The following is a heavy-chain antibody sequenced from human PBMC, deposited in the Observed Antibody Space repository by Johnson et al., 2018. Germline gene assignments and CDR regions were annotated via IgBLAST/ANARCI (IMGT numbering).Heavy chain of an antibody. Sequence: QVQLQESGPGLVKPSETLSLTCTVSGGSISNYHWSWIRQPPGKGLEWIGYIYYNGYTNYNPSLKSRVTISVDTSKSQFSRKLSPVTAADPAVYYWAREGRDSYYYIDVWGKGTTVTVSS. J-gene: IGHJ6*03. V-gene: IGHV4-59*01. CDR2: IYYNGYT. CDR3: AREGRDSYYYIDV. CDR1: GGSISNYH.